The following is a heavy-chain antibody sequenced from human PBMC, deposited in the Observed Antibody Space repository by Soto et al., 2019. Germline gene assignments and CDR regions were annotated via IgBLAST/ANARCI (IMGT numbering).Heavy chain of an antibody. J-gene: IGHJ6*02. D-gene: IGHD2-2*01. V-gene: IGHV1-8*01. Sequence: QEQLVQSGAEVKKPGASVKVSCKASGYSFTSFDINWVRQVTGQGLEWMGWMNPNSGHTGYAQKFQGRVTMTRNTSISTAYLELSSLKSEDTAVYYCAKDRGTSIDVHRYFHYYGMDVWGQGTTVTVSS. CDR2: MNPNSGHT. CDR1: GYSFTSFD. CDR3: AKDRGTSIDVHRYFHYYGMDV.